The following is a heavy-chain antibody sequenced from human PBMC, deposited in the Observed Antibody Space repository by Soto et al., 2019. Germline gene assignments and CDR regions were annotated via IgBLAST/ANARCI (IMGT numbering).Heavy chain of an antibody. CDR2: ISSSSSTI. J-gene: IGHJ4*02. CDR1: GFTFSSYS. D-gene: IGHD1-26*01. Sequence: GGSLRLSXAASGFTFSSYSMNWVRQAPGKGLEWVSYISSSSSTIYYADSVKGRFTISRDNAKNSLYLQMNSLRDEDTAVYYCARDRRDGYYPYFDYWGRGTLVTVSS. CDR3: ARDRRDGYYPYFDY. V-gene: IGHV3-48*02.